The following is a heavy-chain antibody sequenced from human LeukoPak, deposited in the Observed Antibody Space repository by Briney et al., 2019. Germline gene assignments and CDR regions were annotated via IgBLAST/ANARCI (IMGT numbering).Heavy chain of an antibody. V-gene: IGHV3-74*01. D-gene: IGHD2-2*01. J-gene: IGHJ4*02. CDR3: ARDSAAVMPHFDF. Sequence: PGGSLRLSCAASGFTFSSYWMHWVRQGPGKGLVWVSRIYSDGSRTTYADSVKGRFTISRDNAKNSLYLQMNSLRVEDTAVYYCARDSAAVMPHFDFWGQGTLVTVSS. CDR1: GFTFSSYW. CDR2: IYSDGSRT.